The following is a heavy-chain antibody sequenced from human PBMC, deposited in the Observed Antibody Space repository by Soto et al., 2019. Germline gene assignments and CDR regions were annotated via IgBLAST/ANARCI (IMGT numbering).Heavy chain of an antibody. CDR3: VRTPYSGYAPLDY. CDR1: GYAFASHD. CDR2: MNPNSGST. V-gene: IGHV1-8*01. D-gene: IGHD3-22*01. J-gene: IGHJ4*02. Sequence: QVQLVQSGPEVKKPGASVRVSCKASGYAFASHDINWVRQASGQGPEWMGWMNPNSGSTGYAQKFQGRVTLTRNTSITTAYMEVSSLRSEDTAMYYCVRTPYSGYAPLDYWGQGTLVTVSS.